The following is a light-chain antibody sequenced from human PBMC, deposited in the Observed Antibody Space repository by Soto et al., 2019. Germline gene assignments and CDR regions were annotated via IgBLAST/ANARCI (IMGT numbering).Light chain of an antibody. CDR1: QSVGRNY. CDR2: NAY. Sequence: EIVLTQSPGTLSLSPGEIATLSCTATQSVGRNYLAWYQQKPGQPPRVLIYNAYTRATGIPDRFSGSGSGADFTLTISALEPEDFAVYDCHQYSISPRTFGGGIKVEI. V-gene: IGKV3-20*01. CDR3: HQYSISPRT. J-gene: IGKJ4*01.